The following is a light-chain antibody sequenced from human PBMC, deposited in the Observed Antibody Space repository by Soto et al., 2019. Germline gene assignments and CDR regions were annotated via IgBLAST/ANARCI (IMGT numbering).Light chain of an antibody. J-gene: IGKJ1*01. CDR3: QQYSSTFWT. Sequence: EKVLTQSPGTLYLSPGERTTLSCRASQSISSSYLAWYQQKPGQAPRLLVYGASSRATGIPDRFSGSGSGTDFTLTISRLEPEDFALYYCQQYSSTFWTLGQGTKVDIK. CDR1: QSISSSY. V-gene: IGKV3-20*01. CDR2: GAS.